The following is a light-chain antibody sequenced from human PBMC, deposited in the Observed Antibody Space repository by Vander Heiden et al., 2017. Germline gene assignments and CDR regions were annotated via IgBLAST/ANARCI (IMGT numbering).Light chain of an antibody. V-gene: IGLV3-19*01. J-gene: IGLJ2*01. CDR1: SLRRYY. CDR2: GKN. Sequence: SSELTQDPAVSVALGQTVRITCPGDSLRRYYASWYQQKPGQAPVLVIYGKNNRPSGIPDRFSGSSSGNTASLTITGAQAEDEADYYCDSRDSSGNHLEVFGGGTKLTVL. CDR3: DSRDSSGNHLEV.